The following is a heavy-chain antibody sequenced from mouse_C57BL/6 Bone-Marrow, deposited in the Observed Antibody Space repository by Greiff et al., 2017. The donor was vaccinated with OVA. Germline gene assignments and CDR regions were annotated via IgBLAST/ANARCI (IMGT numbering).Heavy chain of an antibody. J-gene: IGHJ3*01. V-gene: IGHV1-50*01. CDR3: AIGPPFAY. Sequence: QVHVKQPGAELVKPGASVKLSCKASGYTFTSYWMQWVKQRPGQGLEWIGEIDPSDSYTNYNQKFKGKATLTVDTSSSTAYMQLSSLTSEDSAVYYCAIGPPFAYWGQGTLVTVSA. D-gene: IGHD2-14*01. CDR2: IDPSDSYT. CDR1: GYTFTSYW.